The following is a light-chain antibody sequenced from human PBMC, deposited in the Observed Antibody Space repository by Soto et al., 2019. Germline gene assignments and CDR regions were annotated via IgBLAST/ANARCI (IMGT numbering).Light chain of an antibody. CDR1: ESVSSN. J-gene: IGKJ2*01. CDR3: QHYNNWPPYT. V-gene: IGKV3-15*01. CDR2: GAS. Sequence: EIVMTQSPATLSVSPGERATLSCRASESVSSNSAWYQQKPGQAPRLLIYGASTRATGIPARFSGSGSGTEFTLTISSLQSEDFAVHYCQHYNNWPPYTFDQGTKLEIK.